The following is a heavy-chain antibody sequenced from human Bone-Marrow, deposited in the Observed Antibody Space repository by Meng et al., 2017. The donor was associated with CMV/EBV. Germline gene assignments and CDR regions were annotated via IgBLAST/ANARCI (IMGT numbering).Heavy chain of an antibody. CDR2: IVVDSGNT. J-gene: IGHJ4*02. CDR1: GFTFTSSA. D-gene: IGHD3-16*01. V-gene: IGHV1-58*01. Sequence: SVQDTCKAAGFTFTSSAVQWVRQARGQRLEWIGWIVVDSGNTNYAQKFQERLTITRDMSTTTAYMELSSLRSEDTAVYYCAADFGGCVNTRCHRSDYWGQGTVVTVSS. CDR3: AADFGGCVNTRCHRSDY.